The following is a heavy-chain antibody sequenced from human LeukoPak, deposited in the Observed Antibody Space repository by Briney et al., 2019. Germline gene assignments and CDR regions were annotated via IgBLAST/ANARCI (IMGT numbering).Heavy chain of an antibody. D-gene: IGHD3-22*01. CDR3: AREVRGYSDY. V-gene: IGHV4-4*07. CDR2: IYTSGST. CDR1: GGSISSYY. Sequence: KPSETLSLTCTVSGGSISSYYWSWIRQPAGKGLEWIGRIYTSGSTIYNPSLKSRVTMSVDTSKNQFSKNQFSLKLSSVTAADTAVYYCAREVRGYSDYWGQGTLVTVSS. J-gene: IGHJ4*02.